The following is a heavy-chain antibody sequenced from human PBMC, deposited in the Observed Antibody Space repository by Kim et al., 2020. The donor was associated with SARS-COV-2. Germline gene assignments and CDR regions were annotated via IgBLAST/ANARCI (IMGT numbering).Heavy chain of an antibody. J-gene: IGHJ4*02. CDR1: GFTFSSYA. V-gene: IGHV3-30*04. CDR3: ARDYDILTGTPVY. D-gene: IGHD3-9*01. CDR2: ISYDGSNK. Sequence: GGSQRLSCAASGFTFSSYAMHWVRQAPGKGLEWVAVISYDGSNKYYADSVKGRFTISRDNSKNTLYLQMNSLRAEDTAVYYCARDYDILTGTPVYWGQGTLVTVSS.